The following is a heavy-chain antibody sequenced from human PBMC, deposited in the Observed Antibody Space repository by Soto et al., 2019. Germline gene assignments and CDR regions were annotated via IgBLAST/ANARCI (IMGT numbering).Heavy chain of an antibody. CDR1: GASIISSSYY. Sequence: SETLSLTCTVSGASIISSSYYWGWIRQPPGKGLEWIGSINYSGSTYYNPSLKSRVTISADTSKNQFSLKLGSVTAADTAVYYCARERLAVAGKGGWFDPWGQETLVTVS. D-gene: IGHD6-19*01. CDR2: INYSGST. CDR3: ARERLAVAGKGGWFDP. V-gene: IGHV4-39*02. J-gene: IGHJ5*02.